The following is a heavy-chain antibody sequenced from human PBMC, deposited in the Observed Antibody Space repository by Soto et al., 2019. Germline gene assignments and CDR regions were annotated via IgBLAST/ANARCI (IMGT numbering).Heavy chain of an antibody. J-gene: IGHJ3*02. Sequence: QVQLVESGGGVVQPGRSLRLSCAASGFTFSSYGMHWVRQAPGKGLEWVAVIWYDGSNKYYADSVKGRFTISRDNSKNTLDRQMNSLRAEDTAVYYWARQNVLRYFDWSAKGDAFDIWGQGTMVTVSS. CDR2: IWYDGSNK. V-gene: IGHV3-33*01. CDR1: GFTFSSYG. D-gene: IGHD3-9*01. CDR3: ARQNVLRYFDWSAKGDAFDI.